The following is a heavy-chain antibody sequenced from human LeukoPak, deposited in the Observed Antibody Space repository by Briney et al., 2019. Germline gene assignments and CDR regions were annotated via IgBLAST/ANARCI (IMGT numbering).Heavy chain of an antibody. V-gene: IGHV1-8*01. CDR3: ARVPTTPYYDSWSGYWGYYYYGMDV. CDR1: GYTFTSYD. D-gene: IGHD3-3*01. CDR2: MNPNSGNT. J-gene: IGHJ6*02. Sequence: ASVKVSCKASGYTFTSYDISWVRQATGQGLEWMGWMNPNSGNTGYAQKFQGRVTMTRNTSISTAYMELSSLRSEDTAVYYCARVPTTPYYDSWSGYWGYYYYGMDVWGQGTTVTVSS.